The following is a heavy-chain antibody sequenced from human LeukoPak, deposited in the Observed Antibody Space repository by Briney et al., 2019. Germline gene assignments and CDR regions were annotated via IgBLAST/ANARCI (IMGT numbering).Heavy chain of an antibody. CDR2: IYLGDSDT. D-gene: IGHD3-9*01. V-gene: IGHV5-51*01. Sequence: GESLKISCKGSGYSFTSYWSGWVRQMPGKGLEWMGIIYLGDSDTRYSPSFQGQVTISADKSISAAYLQWSSLKASDTAMYYCARQNRDYDILTGYYPAWFDPWGQGTLVTVSS. CDR3: ARQNRDYDILTGYYPAWFDP. J-gene: IGHJ5*02. CDR1: GYSFTSYW.